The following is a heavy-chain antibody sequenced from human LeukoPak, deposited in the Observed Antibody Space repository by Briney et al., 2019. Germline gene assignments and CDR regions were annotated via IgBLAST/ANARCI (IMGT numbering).Heavy chain of an antibody. Sequence: ASVKVSCKASGYTFTGYYMHWVRQAPGQGLEWMGWINPNSGGTSYAQKFQGRVTMTRDTSTSTVYMELSSLRSEDTAVYYCARASYYYDSSGYGYWGQGTLVTVSS. CDR1: GYTFTGYY. CDR3: ARASYYYDSSGYGY. V-gene: IGHV1-2*02. CDR2: INPNSGGT. D-gene: IGHD3-22*01. J-gene: IGHJ4*02.